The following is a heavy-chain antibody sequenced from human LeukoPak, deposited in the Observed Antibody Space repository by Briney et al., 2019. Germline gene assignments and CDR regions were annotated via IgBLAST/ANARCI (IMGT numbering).Heavy chain of an antibody. D-gene: IGHD4-17*01. CDR2: IYYSGST. Sequence: SETLSLTCTVSGGSISSYYWSWIRQPPGKGLEWIGYIYYSGSTNYNPSLKSRVTISVDTSKNQFSLKLSSVTAADTAVYYCARGCYGDYAGDWFDPWSQGTLVTVSS. CDR1: GGSISSYY. CDR3: ARGCYGDYAGDWFDP. J-gene: IGHJ5*02. V-gene: IGHV4-59*01.